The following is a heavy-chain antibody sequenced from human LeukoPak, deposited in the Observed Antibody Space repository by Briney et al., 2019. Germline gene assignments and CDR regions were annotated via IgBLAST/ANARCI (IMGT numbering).Heavy chain of an antibody. V-gene: IGHV3-7*01. CDR2: IKQDGSEK. CDR1: GFSISNYW. CDR3: ARGVWAPFDS. J-gene: IGHJ4*02. D-gene: IGHD7-27*01. Sequence: PGGSLRLSCAASGFSISNYWMNWVRQAAGKGLEWVANIKQDGSEKIYLDSVKVPFTISRYNAKNSLILQMNSLRDEDTAVYYCARGVWAPFDSWGQGTLVSVSS.